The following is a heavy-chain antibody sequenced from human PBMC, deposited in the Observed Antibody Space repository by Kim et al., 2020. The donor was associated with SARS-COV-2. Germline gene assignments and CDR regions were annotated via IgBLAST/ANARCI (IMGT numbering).Heavy chain of an antibody. CDR3: ARDSGDGYYFDK. D-gene: IGHD3-10*01. CDR1: GGSISSGGYY. CDR2: IYYTWST. J-gene: IGHJ4*02. Sequence: SETLSLTCAVSGGSISSGGYYWTWIRQHPEKGLEWIGYIYYTWSTYYNPALESRITMSVDTSKNHFSLKMVSMTTADAAIYYCARDSGDGYYFDKWGRGVLVTVSS. V-gene: IGHV4-31*11.